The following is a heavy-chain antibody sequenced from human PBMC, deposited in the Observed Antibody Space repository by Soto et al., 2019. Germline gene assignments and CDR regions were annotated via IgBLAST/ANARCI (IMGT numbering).Heavy chain of an antibody. D-gene: IGHD5-12*01. Sequence: VASVKVSCKASGYTFTGYYMHWVRQAPGQGLEWMGWINPNSGGTNYAQKFQGRVTMTRDTSISTAYMELSRLRSDDTAVYYCATRGGYSGYDYTYYYYYGMDVWAKGPRSPSP. CDR1: GYTFTGYY. CDR3: ATRGGYSGYDYTYYYYYGMDV. J-gene: IGHJ6*02. CDR2: INPNSGGT. V-gene: IGHV1-2*02.